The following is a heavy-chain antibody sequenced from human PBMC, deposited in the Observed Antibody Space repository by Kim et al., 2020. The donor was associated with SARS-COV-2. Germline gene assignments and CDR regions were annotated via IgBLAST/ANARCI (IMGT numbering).Heavy chain of an antibody. CDR2: INPSGGST. J-gene: IGHJ4*02. Sequence: ASVKVSCKTSGYTFTSYYMHWVRQAPGQGLEWMGTINPSGGSTSYPQKFQGRVTMSSDTSTSTVYMELTSLRSEDTAVYYCARGVDTFDYWGQGTLVTVSS. D-gene: IGHD5-18*01. CDR1: GYTFTSYY. CDR3: ARGVDTFDY. V-gene: IGHV1-46*01.